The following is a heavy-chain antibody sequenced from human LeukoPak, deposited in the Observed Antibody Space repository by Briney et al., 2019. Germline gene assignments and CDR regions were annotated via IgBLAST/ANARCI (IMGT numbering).Heavy chain of an antibody. D-gene: IGHD3-22*01. V-gene: IGHV3-33*01. CDR2: YDGSNE. CDR3: PRDTPNHYDSHGGMDV. Sequence: YDGSNEYYVDSVKGRFTISRDNSKNTLYLQMNSLRAEDTAVYYCPRDTPNHYDSHGGMDVWGQGTTVTVSS. J-gene: IGHJ6*02.